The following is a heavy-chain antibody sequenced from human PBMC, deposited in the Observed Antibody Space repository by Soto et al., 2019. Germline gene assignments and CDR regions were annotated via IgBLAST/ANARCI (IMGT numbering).Heavy chain of an antibody. D-gene: IGHD2-2*01. CDR3: AKLPAAQSYFDF. Sequence: EVQLLDSGGGLVQPGGSLRLSCAASGFTFITYAMSWVRQAPGKGLEWVSIISGSGGSTYYPHSVKGRFTISRDNSKNTLYLQMNSLRADDTAVYYCAKLPAAQSYFDFWGQGTLVTVSS. V-gene: IGHV3-23*01. CDR2: ISGSGGST. J-gene: IGHJ4*02. CDR1: GFTFITYA.